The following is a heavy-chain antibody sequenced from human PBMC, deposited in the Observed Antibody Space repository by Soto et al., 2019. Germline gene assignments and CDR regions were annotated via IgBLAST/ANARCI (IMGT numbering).Heavy chain of an antibody. CDR3: AGLGGLFKFGL. CDR2: IWYDGSKD. V-gene: IGHV3-33*03. Sequence: GGSLRLSCAASGFTFSSYGMHWVRQAPGKGLEWVAVIWYDGSKDYYVDSVKGRFTISRDNAKNSLYLQMNSLGTEDTAVFYWAGLGGLFKFGLWGEGTRVT. D-gene: IGHD2-15*01. J-gene: IGHJ4*02. CDR1: GFTFSSYG.